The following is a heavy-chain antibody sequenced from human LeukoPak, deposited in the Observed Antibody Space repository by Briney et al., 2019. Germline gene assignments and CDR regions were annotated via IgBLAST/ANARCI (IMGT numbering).Heavy chain of an antibody. CDR2: VYTSGST. Sequence: SETLSLTCTFSGDSISNSYWSWIRQPPGKGLEWIGYVYTSGSTNYNPSLKARVTISVDTSKNQFSLKLSSVTAADTALYYCARGSGYRGNWFDPWGQGTLVTVSS. CDR1: GDSISNSY. J-gene: IGHJ5*02. V-gene: IGHV4-4*09. D-gene: IGHD3-3*01. CDR3: ARGSGYRGNWFDP.